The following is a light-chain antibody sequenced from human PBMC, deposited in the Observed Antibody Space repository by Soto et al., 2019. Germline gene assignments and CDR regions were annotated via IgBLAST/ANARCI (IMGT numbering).Light chain of an antibody. CDR3: QQYGSSALT. CDR1: QSVRSH. J-gene: IGKJ4*01. CDR2: EAS. V-gene: IGKV3-11*01. Sequence: EIVLTQSPATLSLSPGERATLSCRGSQSVRSHLVWYQQKPGQAPRLLIYEASNRATGIPARFSGSGSGTDFTLTISSLEPEDFAVYYCQQYGSSALTFGGGTKVDIK.